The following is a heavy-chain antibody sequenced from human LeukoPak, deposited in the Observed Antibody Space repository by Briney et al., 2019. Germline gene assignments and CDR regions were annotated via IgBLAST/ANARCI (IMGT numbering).Heavy chain of an antibody. V-gene: IGHV3-23*01. CDR2: ISPSGGIT. J-gene: IGHJ1*01. CDR1: GFTFSSHG. Sequence: GGSLRLSCAASGFTFSSHGMNWVRQAPGKGLEWVSGISPSGGITYYTDYVKGRFTISRDNSKHTQSLQMSSRRAEETAVYYCAKDDDWGRYKHWGQGTLVTVSS. CDR3: AKDDDWGRYKH. D-gene: IGHD3-16*01.